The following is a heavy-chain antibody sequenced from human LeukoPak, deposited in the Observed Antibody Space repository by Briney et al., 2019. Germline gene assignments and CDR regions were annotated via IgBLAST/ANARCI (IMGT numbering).Heavy chain of an antibody. D-gene: IGHD3-22*01. Sequence: GGSLRLSCVASGFTFSNQAMTWVRQTPGKGLEWVSTISVTGDTTYYADSVKGRFTVSRDNSKNTLYAQMNSLRAEDTAVYYCAKAGSGYNLDYWGQGTLVTVSS. CDR2: ISVTGDTT. CDR1: GFTFSNQA. V-gene: IGHV3-23*01. J-gene: IGHJ4*02. CDR3: AKAGSGYNLDY.